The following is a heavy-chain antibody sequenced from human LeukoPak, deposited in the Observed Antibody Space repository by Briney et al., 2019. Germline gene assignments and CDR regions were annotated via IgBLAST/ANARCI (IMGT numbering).Heavy chain of an antibody. CDR2: ISGSGGST. V-gene: IGHV3-23*01. Sequence: GGSLRLSCAASGFTFSSYGMSWVRQAPGKGLEWVSAISGSGGSTYYADSVKGRFTISRDNSKNTLYLQMNSLRAEDTAVYYCAKDGYSGYDARGDAFDIWGQGTMATVSS. J-gene: IGHJ3*02. CDR1: GFTFSSYG. CDR3: AKDGYSGYDARGDAFDI. D-gene: IGHD5-12*01.